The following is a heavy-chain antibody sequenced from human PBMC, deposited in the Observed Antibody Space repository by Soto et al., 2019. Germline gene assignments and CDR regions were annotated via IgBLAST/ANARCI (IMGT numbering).Heavy chain of an antibody. D-gene: IGHD3-9*01. Sequence: GGSLRLSCAASGFTFSSYGMHWVRQAPGKGLEWVAVISYDGSNKYYADSVKGRFTISRDNSKNTLYLQMNSLRAEDTAVYYCANTVLRYFDWLLHTNDYWGQGTLVTVSS. V-gene: IGHV3-30*18. CDR3: ANTVLRYFDWLLHTNDY. CDR1: GFTFSSYG. CDR2: ISYDGSNK. J-gene: IGHJ4*02.